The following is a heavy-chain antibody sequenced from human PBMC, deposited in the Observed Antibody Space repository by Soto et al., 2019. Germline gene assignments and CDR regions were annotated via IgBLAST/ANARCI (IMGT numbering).Heavy chain of an antibody. CDR2: INYSGST. V-gene: IGHV4-59*01. CDR1: DGSLSSYY. J-gene: IGHJ4*02. Sequence: SETLSLTCAVFDGSLSSYYWSWIRQPPGKGLEWIGYINYSGSTNYNPSLKSRVTISVDTSKNQFSLKLSSVTAADTAVYYCARSDGRYWGQGTLVTVSS. CDR3: ARSDGRY.